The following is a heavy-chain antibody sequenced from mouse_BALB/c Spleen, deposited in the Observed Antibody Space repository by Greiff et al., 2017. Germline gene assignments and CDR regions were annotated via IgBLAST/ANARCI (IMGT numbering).Heavy chain of an antibody. D-gene: IGHD2-10*01. CDR2: ISSGGGST. V-gene: IGHV5-12-1*01. J-gene: IGHJ3*01. CDR1: GFAFSSYD. CDR3: ARQSYYGIYAWFAY. Sequence: EVMLVESGGGLVKPGGSLKLSCAASGFAFSSYDMSWVRQTPEKRLEWVAYISSGGGSTYYPDTVKGRFTISRDNAKNTLYLQMSSLKSEDTAMYYCARQSYYGIYAWFAYWGQGTLVTVSA.